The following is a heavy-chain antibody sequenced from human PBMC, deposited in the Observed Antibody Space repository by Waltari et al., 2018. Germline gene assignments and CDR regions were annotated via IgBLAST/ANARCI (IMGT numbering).Heavy chain of an antibody. Sequence: QVQLVESGGGVVQPGRSLRLSCAASGFTFSSYAMHWVRQAPGKGLEWVAVISYDGSKKYYAESVKGRFTIARDNTKNTLYLQMNSLRAEDTAVYYCARDPYLQNRIAAAAYDYWGQGTLVTVSS. CDR3: ARDPYLQNRIAAAAYDY. V-gene: IGHV3-30-3*01. CDR2: ISYDGSKK. D-gene: IGHD6-13*01. CDR1: GFTFSSYA. J-gene: IGHJ4*02.